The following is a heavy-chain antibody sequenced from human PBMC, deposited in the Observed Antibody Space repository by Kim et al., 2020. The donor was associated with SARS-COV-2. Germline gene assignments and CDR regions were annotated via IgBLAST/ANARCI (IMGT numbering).Heavy chain of an antibody. CDR2: ISAYNGNT. CDR1: GYTFTSYG. V-gene: IGHV1-18*01. Sequence: ASVKASCKASGYTFTSYGITWVRQAPGQGLEWMGWISAYNGNTDYAQKLQGRVTLTTDTSTSTAYMELRSLRSDDTAVYYCASSTIAAAALPVGLDYWGQGTLVTVSS. CDR3: ASSTIAAAALPVGLDY. D-gene: IGHD6-13*01. J-gene: IGHJ4*02.